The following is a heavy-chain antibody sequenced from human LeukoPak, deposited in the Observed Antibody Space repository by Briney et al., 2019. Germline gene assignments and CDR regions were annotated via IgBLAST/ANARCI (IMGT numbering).Heavy chain of an antibody. V-gene: IGHV3-48*03. J-gene: IGHJ6*02. D-gene: IGHD3-9*01. CDR2: ISGSGGTI. CDR3: ARDRGLTLFYYGLDV. CDR1: GFIFSNYE. Sequence: PGGSLRLSCAASGFIFSNYEMVWVRQAAGKGLEWLSYISGSGGTIYYADSVKGRFPISRDNAKNSLYLQMNSLRVDDTAVYYCARDRGLTLFYYGLDVWGRGTTVTVSS.